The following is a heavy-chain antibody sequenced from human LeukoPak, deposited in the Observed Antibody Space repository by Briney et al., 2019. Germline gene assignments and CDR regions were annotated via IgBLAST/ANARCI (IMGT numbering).Heavy chain of an antibody. CDR2: IYNGGII. CDR3: ARDKDGSGPGDAFDI. J-gene: IGHJ3*02. CDR1: GDSISRYY. D-gene: IGHD3-10*01. Sequence: SETLSLTCTVSGDSISRYYWSWIRQPAGKGLEWIGRIYNGGIITYNPSLKSRVTMSIDTSNNQFSLRLRFVTAADTAVYYCARDKDGSGPGDAFDIWGQGTMVTVSS. V-gene: IGHV4-4*07.